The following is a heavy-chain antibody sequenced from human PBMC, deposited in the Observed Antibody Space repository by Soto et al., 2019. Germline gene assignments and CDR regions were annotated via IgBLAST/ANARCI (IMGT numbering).Heavy chain of an antibody. CDR1: VGSMSSHY. J-gene: IGHJ4*02. CDR2: ISYSGST. CDR3: ARADPDASVGY. Sequence: SETLCLTCTFSVGSMSSHYWTWLRQPPGKGLEWIGYISYSGSTYYNPSLKSRVTISADTSRNQFSLKLSSVIAADTALYYCARADPDASVGYWGQGTLVTVSS. D-gene: IGHD3-16*01. V-gene: IGHV4-59*11.